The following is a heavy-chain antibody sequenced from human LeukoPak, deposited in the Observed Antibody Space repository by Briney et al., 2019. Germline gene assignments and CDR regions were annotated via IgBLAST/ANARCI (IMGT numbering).Heavy chain of an antibody. CDR3: AKAVATYYYGSGSYYNALYYYYGIDV. J-gene: IGHJ6*02. CDR2: ISGSGGST. Sequence: GGSLRLSCAASGFTFSNYAMNWVRQAPGKGLEWVSAISGSGGSTYYADSVKGRFTISRDNSKNTLYLQMNSLRAEDTAVCYCAKAVATYYYGSGSYYNALYYYYGIDVWGQGTTVTVSS. D-gene: IGHD3-10*01. CDR1: GFTFSNYA. V-gene: IGHV3-23*01.